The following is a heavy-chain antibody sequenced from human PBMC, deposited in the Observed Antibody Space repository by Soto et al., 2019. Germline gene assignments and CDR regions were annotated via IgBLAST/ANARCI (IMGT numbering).Heavy chain of an antibody. CDR2: INSDGSST. D-gene: IGHD5-18*01. J-gene: IGHJ6*02. Sequence: GGSLRLSCAASGFTFSSYWMHWVRQAPGKGLVWVSRINSDGSSTSYADSVKGRFTISRDNAKNTLYLQMNSLRAEDTAVYYCARENVDTAMLNYYYYGMDVWGQGTTVTVSS. CDR1: GFTFSSYW. V-gene: IGHV3-74*01. CDR3: ARENVDTAMLNYYYYGMDV.